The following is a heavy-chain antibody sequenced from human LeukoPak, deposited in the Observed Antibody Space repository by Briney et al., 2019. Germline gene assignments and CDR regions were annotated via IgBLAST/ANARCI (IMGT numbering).Heavy chain of an antibody. CDR1: GGSISSGGYY. CDR3: ARDSRGSGYLNWFDP. CDR2: IYYSGST. V-gene: IGHV4-31*03. J-gene: IGHJ5*02. Sequence: PSETLSLTCTVSGGSISSGGYYWRWIRQHPGKGLEWIGYIYYSGSTYYNPSLKSRVTISVDTSKNRFSLKLSSVTAADTAVYYCARDSRGSGYLNWFDPWGQGTLVTVSS. D-gene: IGHD3-3*01.